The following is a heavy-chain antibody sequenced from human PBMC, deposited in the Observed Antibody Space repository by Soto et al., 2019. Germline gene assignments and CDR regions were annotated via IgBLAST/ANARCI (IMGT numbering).Heavy chain of an antibody. CDR2: FDPEDGEA. CDR1: GYTLTELS. J-gene: IGHJ3*02. V-gene: IGHV1-24*01. D-gene: IGHD1-26*01. Sequence: ASVKVSCKVSGYTLTELSMHWVRQAPGKGLEWMGGFDPEDGEAIYAQKFQGRVTMTEDTSTDTAYMELSSLRSEDTAVYYCATPPHRVRATADAFDIWGQATMVTVSS. CDR3: ATPPHRVRATADAFDI.